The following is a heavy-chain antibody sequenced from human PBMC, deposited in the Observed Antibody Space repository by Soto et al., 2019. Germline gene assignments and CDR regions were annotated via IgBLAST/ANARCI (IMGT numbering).Heavy chain of an antibody. V-gene: IGHV3-23*01. CDR2: INYSGATT. CDR3: ATQDFRGTTGTT. J-gene: IGHJ4*02. Sequence: EVQLLESGGGLVQPAGSLRISCAASGFTFSTYAMGWVRQAPGKGLYWVSLINYSGATTYYADSVKSRFTISRDNSKNTLYLQMSSLRADDTAVYYCATQDFRGTTGTTWGQGTLVTVSS. D-gene: IGHD1-1*01. CDR1: GFTFSTYA.